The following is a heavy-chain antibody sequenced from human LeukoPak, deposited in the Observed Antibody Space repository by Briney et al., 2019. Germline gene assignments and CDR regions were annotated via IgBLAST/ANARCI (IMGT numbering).Heavy chain of an antibody. CDR3: ARDFHDSSGPPRNFQH. CDR1: GYTFTSYY. CDR2: INPSGGST. V-gene: IGHV1-46*01. Sequence: ASVKVSCKASGYTFTSYYMHWVRQAPGQGLEWMGIINPSGGSTSYAQKFQGRITMTRDTSTSTVYMELSSLRPEDTAVYYCARDFHDSSGPPRNFQHWGQGTLVTVSS. D-gene: IGHD3-22*01. J-gene: IGHJ1*01.